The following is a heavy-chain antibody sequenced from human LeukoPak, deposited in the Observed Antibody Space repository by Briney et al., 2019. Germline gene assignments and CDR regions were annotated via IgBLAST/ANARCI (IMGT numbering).Heavy chain of an antibody. CDR3: ARDLGGDSSAMAGAFDI. V-gene: IGHV3-21*01. CDR1: GFTFSSYS. Sequence: GGSLRLSCAASGFTFSSYSMNWVRQVPGKGLEWVSSISSSSSYIYYADSVKGRFTISRDNAKNSLYLQMNSLRAEDTAVYYCARDLGGDSSAMAGAFDIWGQGTMVTVSS. D-gene: IGHD3-22*01. J-gene: IGHJ3*02. CDR2: ISSSSSYI.